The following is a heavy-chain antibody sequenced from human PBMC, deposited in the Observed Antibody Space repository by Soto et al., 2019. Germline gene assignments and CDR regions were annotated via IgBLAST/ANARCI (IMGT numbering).Heavy chain of an antibody. CDR1: GFTFSRYG. J-gene: IGHJ6*02. V-gene: IGHV3-74*01. Sequence: GSLRLSCAASGFTFSRYGMYWVRQAPGKGLAWVSHINNDGSNTWYADSVKGRFTISRDNARDTLYLQMNSLKGDDTGVYYCVRESSMDVWGQGTTVTVSS. CDR2: INNDGSNT. CDR3: VRESSMDV.